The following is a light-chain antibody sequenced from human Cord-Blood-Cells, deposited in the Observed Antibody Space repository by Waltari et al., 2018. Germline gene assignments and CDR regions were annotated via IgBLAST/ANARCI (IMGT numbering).Light chain of an antibody. J-gene: IGLJ2*01. CDR1: SSDVGGFNS. Sequence: QSALTQPASVSGSPGQSITISCPGTSSDVGGFNSVSWYQQHPGKAPKLMIYDVSNRPSGVSNRFYGSKSGNTASLTISGLQAEDEADYYCSSYTSSSTLVVFGGGTKLTVL. CDR2: DVS. CDR3: SSYTSSSTLVV. V-gene: IGLV2-14*01.